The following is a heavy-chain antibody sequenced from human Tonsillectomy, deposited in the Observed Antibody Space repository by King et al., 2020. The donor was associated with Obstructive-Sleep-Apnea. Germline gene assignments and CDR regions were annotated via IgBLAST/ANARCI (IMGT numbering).Heavy chain of an antibody. CDR3: AGEARTGGSYPG. CDR2: ISGNGGST. J-gene: IGHJ4*02. D-gene: IGHD1-26*01. CDR1: GFTFSSYA. Sequence: VQLVESGGGLVQPGGSLRLSCAASGFTFSSYAMHWVRQAPGKGLEYVSAISGNGGSTYYANSVKGRFTISRDNSKNTLYLQMGSLRTEDVAVYYCAGEARTGGSYPGWGQGTLVTVSS. V-gene: IGHV3-64*01.